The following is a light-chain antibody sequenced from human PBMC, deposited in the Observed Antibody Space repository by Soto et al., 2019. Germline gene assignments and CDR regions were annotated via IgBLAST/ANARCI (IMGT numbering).Light chain of an antibody. V-gene: IGKV1-12*01. J-gene: IGKJ4*01. CDR2: TGS. CDR1: QGISNW. Sequence: DLQMTQSPSSVSASVGDRVSITCRASQGISNWLAWYQQKPGRAPKLLIYTGSSLQSGVPSRFSGTGSGTDFTPTISSLQPEDVATYYCQQANSFPLTFGGGTKVEIK. CDR3: QQANSFPLT.